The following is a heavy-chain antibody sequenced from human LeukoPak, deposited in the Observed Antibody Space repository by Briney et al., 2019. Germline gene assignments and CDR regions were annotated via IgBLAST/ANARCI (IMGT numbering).Heavy chain of an antibody. CDR3: ATQYSYGYGVFGY. Sequence: GASVKVSCKASGYTFTGYYMHWVRQAPGQGLEWMGWINPNSGGTNYAQKFQGRVTMTRATSISTAYMELSRLRSDDTAVYYCATQYSYGYGVFGYWGQGTLVTVSS. D-gene: IGHD5-18*01. CDR2: INPNSGGT. V-gene: IGHV1-2*02. J-gene: IGHJ4*02. CDR1: GYTFTGYY.